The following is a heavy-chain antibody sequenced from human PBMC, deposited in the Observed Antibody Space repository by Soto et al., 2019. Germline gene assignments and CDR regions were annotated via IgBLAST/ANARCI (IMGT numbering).Heavy chain of an antibody. CDR2: ISSTTNYI. Sequence: GGSLRLSYAASGFTFTRYSMNWVRQAPGKGLECVSSISSTTNYIYYGDSMKGRFTISRDNAKNSLYLEMNSLRAEDTAVYYCARESEDLTSNFDYWGQGTLVTVSS. CDR3: ARESEDLTSNFDY. V-gene: IGHV3-21*06. J-gene: IGHJ4*02. CDR1: GFTFTRYS.